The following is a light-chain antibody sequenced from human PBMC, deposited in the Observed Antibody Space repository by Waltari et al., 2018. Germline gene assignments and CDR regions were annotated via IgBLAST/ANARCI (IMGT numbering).Light chain of an antibody. CDR1: QTISRY. CDR3: QQSDSIPLT. V-gene: IGKV1-39*01. J-gene: IGKJ4*01. Sequence: DIQMTQSPSSLSASVGDRVTITCRASQTISRYLNWYQQKPGKAPKLLISGISSLQSGVPSRFSGSGSVTDFTLTISSLQPEDFATYYCQQSDSIPLTFGGGTKVDIK. CDR2: GIS.